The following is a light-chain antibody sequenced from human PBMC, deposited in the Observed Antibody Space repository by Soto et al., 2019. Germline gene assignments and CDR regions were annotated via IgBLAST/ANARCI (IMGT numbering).Light chain of an antibody. CDR1: QTISSW. CDR3: QQYSTYTPRP. V-gene: IGKV1-5*03. CDR2: KAS. J-gene: IGKJ1*01. Sequence: DIQMTQSPSTLSGSVGDRVTITCRASQTISSWLAWYQQKPGKAPKLLIYKASSLESGVPSRFSGSGSGTEFTLTISSLQPDDFATYYCQQYSTYTPRPFGQGTKVDIK.